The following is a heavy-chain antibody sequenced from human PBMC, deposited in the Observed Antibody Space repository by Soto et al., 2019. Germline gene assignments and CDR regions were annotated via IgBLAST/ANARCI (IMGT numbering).Heavy chain of an antibody. Sequence: GGSLRLSCAASGFTFSSYSMNWVRQAPGKGLEWVSSISSSSSYIYYADSVKGRFTISRDNAKNSLYLQMNSLRAEDTAVYYCARDEDTTSADNWFEPWGQGTLVTVSS. V-gene: IGHV3-21*01. D-gene: IGHD2-15*01. CDR1: GFTFSSYS. CDR2: ISSSSSYI. CDR3: ARDEDTTSADNWFEP. J-gene: IGHJ5*02.